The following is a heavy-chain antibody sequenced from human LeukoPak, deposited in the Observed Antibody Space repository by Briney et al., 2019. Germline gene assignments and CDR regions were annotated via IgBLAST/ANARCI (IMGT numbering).Heavy chain of an antibody. D-gene: IGHD2-15*01. V-gene: IGHV3-30*18. CDR3: AKAVCGGSCYGYFDY. CDR1: GFTFSSCG. CDR2: ISYDGSNK. J-gene: IGHJ4*02. Sequence: GGSLRLSCAASGFTFSSCGMHWVRQAPGKGLEWVAVISYDGSNKYYADSVKGRFTISRDNSKNTLYLQMNSLRAEDTAVYYCAKAVCGGSCYGYFDYWGQGTLVTVSS.